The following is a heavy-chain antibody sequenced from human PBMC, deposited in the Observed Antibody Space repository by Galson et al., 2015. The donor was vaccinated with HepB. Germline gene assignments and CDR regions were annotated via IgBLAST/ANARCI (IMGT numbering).Heavy chain of an antibody. J-gene: IGHJ4*02. CDR1: GYTFTTYG. CDR2: ISTSNGDT. V-gene: IGHV1-18*01. D-gene: IGHD3-22*01. CDR3: ARANPRGYSTY. Sequence: SVKVSCKASGYTFTTYGISWLRQAPGQGLEWMGWISTSNGDTMHAQRFEGRLTMTTDTSTRTSYMELGSLRSDDTAFYYCARANPRGYSTYWGQGTLVTVSS.